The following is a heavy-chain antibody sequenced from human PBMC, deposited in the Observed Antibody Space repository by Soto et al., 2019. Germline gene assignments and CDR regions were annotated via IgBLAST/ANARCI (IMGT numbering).Heavy chain of an antibody. CDR1: GGYISSYY. CDR3: ARDSGNGDPFDY. V-gene: IGHV4-59*01. D-gene: IGHD4-17*01. Sequence: SETLSLTCSVSGGYISSYYWSWIRQPPGKGLEWIGYIFYSGNTNYNPSLRSRVTISVDTSKNQFSLKLRSVTPADTAVYYCARDSGNGDPFDYWGQGTLIT. CDR2: IFYSGNT. J-gene: IGHJ4*02.